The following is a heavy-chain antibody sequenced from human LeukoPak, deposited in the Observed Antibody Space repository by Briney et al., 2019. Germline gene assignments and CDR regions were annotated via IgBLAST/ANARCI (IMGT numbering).Heavy chain of an antibody. CDR1: GGSISSNDYY. D-gene: IGHD3-9*01. V-gene: IGHV4-39*01. CDR2: IYYRGNT. CDR3: ARLEGDYDFLTAYYPGAFDI. Sequence: PSETLSLTCSVSGGSISSNDYYWGWIRQPPGKGLEWIGTIYYRGNTYFNPSLKSRVTTSVDTSKNQFSLKLSSVTAADTAVYYCARLEGDYDFLTAYYPGAFDIWGQGKMVTVSS. J-gene: IGHJ3*02.